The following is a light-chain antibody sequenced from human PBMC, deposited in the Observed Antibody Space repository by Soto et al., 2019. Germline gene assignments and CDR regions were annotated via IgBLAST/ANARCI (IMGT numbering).Light chain of an antibody. J-gene: IGKJ2*01. CDR2: GAS. V-gene: IGKV3-20*01. CDR3: QQYGSSPYT. Sequence: EIVLTQSPGTLSLSPGERATLSCRASQSVSSNYLAWYQQKPGQAPRLLIYGASSMATGIPDRFSGSGSGTDFTLTISSLEPEDFAVYYCQQYGSSPYTFGQGTKLEIK. CDR1: QSVSSNY.